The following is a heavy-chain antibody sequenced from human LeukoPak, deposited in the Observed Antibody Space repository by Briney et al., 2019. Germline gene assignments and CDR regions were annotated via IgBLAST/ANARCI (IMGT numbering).Heavy chain of an antibody. CDR2: IRYGGNDE. CDR1: GFTFSSNG. D-gene: IGHD2-2*03. Sequence: GGSLRLSCAASGFTFSSNGMHWVRQAPGKGLEWVAFIRYGGNDERYADSVKGRFTISRDNAKNSLYLQMNSLRAEDTAVYYCARDGYGYYYMDVWGKGTTVTVSS. CDR3: ARDGYGYYYMDV. V-gene: IGHV3-30*02. J-gene: IGHJ6*03.